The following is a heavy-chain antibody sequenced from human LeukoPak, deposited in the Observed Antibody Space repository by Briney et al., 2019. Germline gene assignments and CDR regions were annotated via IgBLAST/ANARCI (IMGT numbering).Heavy chain of an antibody. V-gene: IGHV1-24*01. J-gene: IGHJ6*04. CDR1: GYTLTELS. D-gene: IGHD3-22*01. Sequence: ASVKVSCKVSGYTLTELSMHWVRQAPGKGLEWMGGFDPEDGETIYAQKFQGRVTMTEDTSTETAYMELSSLRSEDTAVYYCATAIITMIVVEGKGLDVWGKGTTVTVSS. CDR3: ATAIITMIVVEGKGLDV. CDR2: FDPEDGET.